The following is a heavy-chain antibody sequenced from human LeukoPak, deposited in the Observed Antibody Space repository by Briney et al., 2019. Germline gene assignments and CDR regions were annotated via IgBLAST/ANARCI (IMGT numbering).Heavy chain of an antibody. J-gene: IGHJ4*02. CDR3: VVGGSPGY. V-gene: IGHV3-74*01. CDR2: TSTDGYTT. CDR1: GLAFSAYK. D-gene: IGHD2-15*01. Sequence: GGSMRLSCAASGLAFSAYKMHWVRQAPRKGLVWVSRTSTDGYTTDYADFVQGRFTASRDNTKNTWSLEMSSLRAEDTAVYYCVVGGSPGYWGQGTLVTVSS.